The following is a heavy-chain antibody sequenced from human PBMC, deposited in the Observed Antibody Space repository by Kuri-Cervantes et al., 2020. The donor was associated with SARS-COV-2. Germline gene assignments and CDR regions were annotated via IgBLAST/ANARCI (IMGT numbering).Heavy chain of an antibody. D-gene: IGHD2-2*01. J-gene: IGHJ4*02. CDR1: GFTFSSYA. CDR2: IPYDGSNK. CDR3: ARTLGEDIVVVPAATFYY. V-gene: IGHV3-30-3*01. Sequence: LSLTCAASGFTFSSYAMHWVRQAPGKGLEWVAVIPYDGSNKYYADSVKSRFTISRDNSKNTLYLQMNSLRAEDTAVYYCARTLGEDIVVVPAATFYYWGQGTLVTVSS.